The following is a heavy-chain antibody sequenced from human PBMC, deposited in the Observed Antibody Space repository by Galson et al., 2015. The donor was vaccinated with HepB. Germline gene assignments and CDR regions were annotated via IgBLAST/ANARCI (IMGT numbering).Heavy chain of an antibody. CDR3: ARVSPGSFWSGYWGMEIFWFDP. CDR2: ISAYNGNT. D-gene: IGHD3-3*01. CDR1: GYTFTSYG. V-gene: IGHV1-18*01. J-gene: IGHJ5*02. Sequence: SVKVSCKASGYTFTSYGISWVRQAPGQGLEWMGWISAYNGNTNYAQKLQGRVTMTTDTSTSTAYMELRSLRSDDTAVYYCARVSPGSFWSGYWGMEIFWFDPWGQGTLVTVSS.